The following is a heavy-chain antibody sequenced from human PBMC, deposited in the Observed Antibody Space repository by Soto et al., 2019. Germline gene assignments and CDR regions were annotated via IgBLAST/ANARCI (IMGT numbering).Heavy chain of an antibody. V-gene: IGHV1-2*04. D-gene: IGHD6-13*01. J-gene: IGHJ3*02. Sequence: ASVKVSCKASGYTFTRYGITWVRQAPGQGLEWMGWINPNSGGTNYAQKFQGWVTMTRDTSISTAYMELSRLRSDDTAVYYCARAAAGTDDDAFDIWGQGTMVTVSS. CDR1: GYTFTRYG. CDR3: ARAAAGTDDDAFDI. CDR2: INPNSGGT.